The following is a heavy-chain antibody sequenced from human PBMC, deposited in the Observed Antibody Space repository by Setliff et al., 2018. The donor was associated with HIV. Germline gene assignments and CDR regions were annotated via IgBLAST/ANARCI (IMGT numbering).Heavy chain of an antibody. D-gene: IGHD6-13*01. CDR2: INPSGIT. Sequence: SETLSLTCTVSGASISSHFWSWIRQPAGKGLEWIGRINPSGITNYNPSLRSRLTMSVDTSKNQISLKQTSVTAADTAVYYCARDAFLSAAGGTLTLDNWGQGTLVTVSS. V-gene: IGHV4-4*07. CDR1: GASISSHF. J-gene: IGHJ4*02. CDR3: ARDAFLSAAGGTLTLDN.